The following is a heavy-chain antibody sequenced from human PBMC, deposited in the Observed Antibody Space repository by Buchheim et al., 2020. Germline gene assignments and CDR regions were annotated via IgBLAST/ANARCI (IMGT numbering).Heavy chain of an antibody. Sequence: EVQLVESGGGLVQPGGSLRLSCAASGFRISGHWMNWVRQAPGKGLEWVANINEDGSQKYYLDSVKGRFTISRDNAKNSVYLQMNSLRVEDTALYYCLCGGDCSWGQGTL. CDR3: LCGGDCS. CDR2: INEDGSQK. D-gene: IGHD2-21*02. J-gene: IGHJ4*02. CDR1: GFRISGHW. V-gene: IGHV3-7*01.